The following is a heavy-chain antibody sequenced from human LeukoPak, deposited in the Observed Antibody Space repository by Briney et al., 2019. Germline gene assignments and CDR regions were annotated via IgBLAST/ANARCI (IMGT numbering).Heavy chain of an antibody. V-gene: IGHV4-61*02. CDR2: IYTTGST. Sequence: PSETLSLTCTVSGASISSGDCYWIWVRQPAGKGVEWIGRIYTTGSTDYNPSFKSRVTISVDTSKNQFSLKLNSVTAADTAVYYCARGPSPIDIWGQGILVTISS. CDR1: GASISSGDCY. J-gene: IGHJ4*02. CDR3: ARGPSPIDI.